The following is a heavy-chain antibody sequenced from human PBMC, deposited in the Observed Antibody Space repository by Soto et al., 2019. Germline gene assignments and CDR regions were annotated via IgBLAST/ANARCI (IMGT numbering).Heavy chain of an antibody. J-gene: IGHJ5*02. V-gene: IGHV3-23*01. CDR1: GFTFSDYG. D-gene: IGHD6-6*01. Sequence: PGGSLRLSCVASGFTFSDYGMSWVRQAPGKGLEWVSTITGSGGRTYYADSVKGRFTISRDNSKNTLSLQMNNLRAEDTAIYYCAKDLGSSSPNWFDPWGPGTLVTVSS. CDR3: AKDLGSSSPNWFDP. CDR2: ITGSGGRT.